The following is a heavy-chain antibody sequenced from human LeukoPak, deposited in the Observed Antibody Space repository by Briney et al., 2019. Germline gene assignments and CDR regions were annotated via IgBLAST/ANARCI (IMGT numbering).Heavy chain of an antibody. J-gene: IGHJ1*01. Sequence: SETLSLTCAVYGGSFSGYYWSWIRQPPGKGLERIGEINHSGSTNYNPSLKSRVTISVDTSKNQFSLKLSSVTAADTAVYYCAMSGTAYCGGDCSSEYFQHWGQGTLVTVSS. CDR2: INHSGST. V-gene: IGHV4-34*01. CDR1: GGSFSGYY. D-gene: IGHD2-21*02. CDR3: AMSGTAYCGGDCSSEYFQH.